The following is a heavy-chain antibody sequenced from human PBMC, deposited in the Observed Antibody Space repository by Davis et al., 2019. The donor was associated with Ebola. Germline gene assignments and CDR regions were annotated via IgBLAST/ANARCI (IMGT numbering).Heavy chain of an antibody. CDR3: VRDGWGSLFDY. CDR1: GFTSSSYS. V-gene: IGHV3-7*03. CDR2: IKEDGSVK. D-gene: IGHD6-19*01. Sequence: PGGSLRLSCAASGFTSSSYSMNWVRQAQGKGLDWVAHIKEDGSVKDYVDSVKGRFTISRDNAKKSVYLQMNSLRVEDTAVYYCVRDGWGSLFDYWGQGTLVTVSS. J-gene: IGHJ4*02.